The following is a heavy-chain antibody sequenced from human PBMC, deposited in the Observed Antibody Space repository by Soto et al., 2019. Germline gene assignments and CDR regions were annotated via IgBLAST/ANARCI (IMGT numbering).Heavy chain of an antibody. CDR3: AKDLSPEDIVVADDYYYYYGMDV. CDR1: GFTFSSYG. CDR2: ISYDGSNK. D-gene: IGHD2-2*01. J-gene: IGHJ6*02. V-gene: IGHV3-30*18. Sequence: GGSLRLSCAASGFTFSSYGMHWVRQAPGKGLEWVAVISYDGSNKYYADSVKGRFTISRDNSKNTLYLQMNSLRAEDTAVYYCAKDLSPEDIVVADDYYYYYGMDVWGQGTTVTVSS.